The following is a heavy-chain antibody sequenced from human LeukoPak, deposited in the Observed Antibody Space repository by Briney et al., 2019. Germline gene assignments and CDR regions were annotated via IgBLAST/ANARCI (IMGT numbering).Heavy chain of an antibody. V-gene: IGHV3-23*01. CDR3: AKDFIRGIVVVPAAMLAGPIDY. D-gene: IGHD2-2*01. J-gene: IGHJ4*02. CDR1: GFTFSSYA. CDR2: ISGSGGST. Sequence: GGSLRLSCAASGFTFSSYAMSWVRQAPGKGLEWVSAISGSGGSTYYADSVKGRFTISRDNSKNTLYLQMNSLRAEDTAVYYCAKDFIRGIVVVPAAMLAGPIDYWGQGTLVTVSS.